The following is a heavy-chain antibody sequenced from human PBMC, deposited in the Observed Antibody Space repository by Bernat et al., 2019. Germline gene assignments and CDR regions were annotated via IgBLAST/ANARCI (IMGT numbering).Heavy chain of an antibody. CDR2: INHSGST. CDR1: GGSFSGYY. Sequence: QVQLQQWGAGLLKPSETLSLTCTVYGGSFSGYYWSWIRQPPGKWLEWIGEINHSGSTNYNPSLKSRVNISVETSKNQISLKLSSVTAADTAVYYCARGRGRYNWNYVGVVSYYFDYWGQGTLVTVSS. V-gene: IGHV4-34*01. D-gene: IGHD1-7*01. J-gene: IGHJ4*02. CDR3: ARGRGRYNWNYVGVVSYYFDY.